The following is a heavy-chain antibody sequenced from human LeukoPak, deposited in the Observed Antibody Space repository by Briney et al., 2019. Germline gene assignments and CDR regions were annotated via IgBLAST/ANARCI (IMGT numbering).Heavy chain of an antibody. D-gene: IGHD6-13*01. CDR2: MNPNSGNT. CDR3: ARMALAAAGKSLGY. V-gene: IGHV1-8*01. CDR1: GYTFTSYD. J-gene: IGHJ4*02. Sequence: ASVKVSCKASGYTFTSYDINWVRQATGQGLEWMGWMNPNSGNTSYAQKFQGRVTMTRNTSISTAYMELSSLRSEDTAVYYCARMALAAAGKSLGYWGQGTLVPSPQ.